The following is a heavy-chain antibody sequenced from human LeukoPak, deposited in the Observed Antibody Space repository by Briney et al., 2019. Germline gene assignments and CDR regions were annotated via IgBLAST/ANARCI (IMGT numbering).Heavy chain of an antibody. CDR3: ARDISGYCSGGSCYGGDFDY. CDR2: ISYDGSNK. V-gene: IGHV3-30-3*01. J-gene: IGHJ4*02. Sequence: GGSLRLSCAASGFTFSSYAMHWVRQAPGKGLEWVAVISYDGSNKYYADSVKGRFTISRDNSKNALYLQMNSLRAEDTAVYYCARDISGYCSGGSCYGGDFDYWGQGTLVTVSS. D-gene: IGHD2-15*01. CDR1: GFTFSSYA.